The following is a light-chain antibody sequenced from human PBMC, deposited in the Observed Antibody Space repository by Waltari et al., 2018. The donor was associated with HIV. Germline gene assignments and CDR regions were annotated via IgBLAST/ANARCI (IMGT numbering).Light chain of an antibody. CDR2: MND. CDR3: AVWDDSLGGAV. J-gene: IGLJ2*01. Sequence: QSVVTQPPSASGTPGQRVTIPCSGSGSNIGTYSVNWYQHFPGTAPKLPIFMNDQPPAGFPGRFSGSQSGTSASLAISGLQYDDEADYYCAVWDDSLGGAVFGGGTKLTVL. CDR1: GSNIGTYS. V-gene: IGLV1-47*01.